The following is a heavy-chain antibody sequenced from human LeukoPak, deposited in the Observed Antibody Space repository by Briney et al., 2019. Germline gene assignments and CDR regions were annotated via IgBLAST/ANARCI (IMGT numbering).Heavy chain of an antibody. J-gene: IGHJ4*02. Sequence: ASVKVSCKASGYTFTSYAMNWVRQAPGQGLEWMGWINTNTGNPTYAQGFTGRFVFSLDTSVSTAYLQISSLKAEDTAVYYCARTSYSSGRSTSDKIDYWGQGTLVTVSS. CDR1: GYTFTSYA. D-gene: IGHD6-19*01. CDR2: INTNTGNP. CDR3: ARTSYSSGRSTSDKIDY. V-gene: IGHV7-4-1*02.